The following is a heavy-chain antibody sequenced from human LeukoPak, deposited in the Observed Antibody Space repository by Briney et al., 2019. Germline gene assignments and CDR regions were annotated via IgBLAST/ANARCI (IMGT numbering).Heavy chain of an antibody. CDR1: GFTFSSYG. CDR2: ISYDGSNK. CDR3: AKGVDY. Sequence: GGSLRLSCAASGFTFSSYGMHWVRQAPGKGLEWVAVISYDGSNKYYADSVKGRFTISRDNSKNTPYLQMNSLRAEDTAVYYCAKGVDYWGQGTLVTVSS. V-gene: IGHV3-30*18. J-gene: IGHJ4*02.